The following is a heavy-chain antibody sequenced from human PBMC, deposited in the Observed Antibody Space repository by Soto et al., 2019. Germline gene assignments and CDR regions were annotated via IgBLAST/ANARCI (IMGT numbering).Heavy chain of an antibody. V-gene: IGHV4-61*01. CDR2: VYYSGTT. D-gene: IGHD4-17*01. Sequence: SETLSLTCSVSGGSVSDKTYYWSWIRQPPGKRLEWIGYVYYSGTTNYNPSLKSRVTISVDLAKNRFCLRLSSVTTADTALYYCARTTAVPNTLRSRYFFDYWGQGTLVTVSS. J-gene: IGHJ4*02. CDR1: GGSVSDKTYY. CDR3: ARTTAVPNTLRSRYFFDY.